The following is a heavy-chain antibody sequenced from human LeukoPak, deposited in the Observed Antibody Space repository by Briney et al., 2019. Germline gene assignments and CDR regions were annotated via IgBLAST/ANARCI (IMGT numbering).Heavy chain of an antibody. CDR2: IFYNGGP. D-gene: IGHD5-12*01. Sequence: SETLSLTCTASGDSITNSNYYWGWVRQSPGRGLEWLGNIFYNGGPYYNPSFKSRVTISVDTSKNQISLKLSSVTAADTAVYYCARANRYDLFFDYWGQGTLVTVSS. J-gene: IGHJ4*02. CDR1: GDSITNSNYY. V-gene: IGHV4-39*07. CDR3: ARANRYDLFFDY.